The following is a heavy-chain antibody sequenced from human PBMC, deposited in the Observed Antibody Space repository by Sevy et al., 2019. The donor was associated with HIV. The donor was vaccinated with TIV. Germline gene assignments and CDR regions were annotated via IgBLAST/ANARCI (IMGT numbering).Heavy chain of an antibody. CDR2: ITSSSRYI. V-gene: IGHV3-21*06. CDR1: GFTFSDYA. CDR3: SRGGGSDRSGC. Sequence: GGSLRLSCAASGFTFSDYAMYWVRQAPGKGLEWVSTITSSSRYIYYADSVKGRFAISRDNAKNSLFLEMNSLTAEDTAIDYCSRGGGSDRSGCWGQGTLVTVSS. J-gene: IGHJ4*02. D-gene: IGHD2-21*02.